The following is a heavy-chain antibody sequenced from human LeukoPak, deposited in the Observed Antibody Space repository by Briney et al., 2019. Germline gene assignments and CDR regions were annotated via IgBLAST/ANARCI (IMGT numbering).Heavy chain of an antibody. J-gene: IGHJ6*02. V-gene: IGHV3-48*03. D-gene: IGHD2-2*01. CDR2: ISSSGSSI. CDR1: EFTFSSYE. Sequence: SGGSLRLSCAASEFTFSSYEMNWVRQAPGKGLEWVSYISSSGSSIYYADSVKGRFTISRDNAKNSLYLQMNSLRAEDTAVYYCARDPRCSSMSCYRSSFYGMDVWGQGTTVTVSS. CDR3: ARDPRCSSMSCYRSSFYGMDV.